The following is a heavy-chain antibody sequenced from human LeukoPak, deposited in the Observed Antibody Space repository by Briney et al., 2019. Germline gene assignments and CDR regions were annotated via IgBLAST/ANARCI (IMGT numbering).Heavy chain of an antibody. D-gene: IGHD6-19*01. J-gene: IGHJ4*02. CDR1: GGSISSSNW. V-gene: IGHV4-4*02. CDR3: ARQGDSGWYYFDY. Sequence: SETLSLTCAVSGGSISSSNWWSWVRQPPGKGLEWIGEIYHCGSTNYNPSLKSRVTISVDKSKNQFSLKLTSVTAADTAAYYCARQGDSGWYYFDYWGQGTLVTVSS. CDR2: IYHCGST.